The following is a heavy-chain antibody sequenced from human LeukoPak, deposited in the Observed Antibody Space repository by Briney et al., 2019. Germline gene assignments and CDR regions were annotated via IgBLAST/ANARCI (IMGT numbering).Heavy chain of an antibody. Sequence: GGSLRLSCAASGFTFSTYGMHWVRQAPGKGLEWVAFIRYDGSNKYYADSVKGRFTISRDNSKNTLYLQMNSLRAEDTAVYYCAKDLRAYYYGSGSYSNWGQGTLVTVSS. CDR1: GFTFSTYG. J-gene: IGHJ4*02. CDR2: IRYDGSNK. D-gene: IGHD3-10*01. V-gene: IGHV3-30*02. CDR3: AKDLRAYYYGSGSYSN.